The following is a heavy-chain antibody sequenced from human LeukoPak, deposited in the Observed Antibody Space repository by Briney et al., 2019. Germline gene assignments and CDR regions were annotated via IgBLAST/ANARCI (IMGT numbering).Heavy chain of an antibody. J-gene: IGHJ4*02. CDR1: GFTFSNYA. V-gene: IGHV3-30*18. Sequence: GGSLRLSCAASGFTFSNYAMSWFRQAPGKGLEWLAVISYDASGKYYADSVKGRFTVSRDNSKNTVSLQMNSLRAEDTAVYYCAKRDGSGNYAFDYWGQGTLVTVSS. D-gene: IGHD3-10*01. CDR2: ISYDASGK. CDR3: AKRDGSGNYAFDY.